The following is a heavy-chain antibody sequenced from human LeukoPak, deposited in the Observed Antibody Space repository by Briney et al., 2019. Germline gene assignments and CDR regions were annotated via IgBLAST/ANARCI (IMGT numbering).Heavy chain of an antibody. CDR2: MSGGGTTI. CDR3: ATETENSNYDAFDI. J-gene: IGHJ3*02. V-gene: IGHV3-48*03. Sequence: GGSLRLSCAASGFIFSSYEMNWVRQAPGKGLEWVSYMSGGGTTIFYADSVKGRFTISRDNAKNSLYLHMNSLSDEDTALYFCATETENSNYDAFDIWGQGTFVTVSS. CDR1: GFIFSSYE. D-gene: IGHD4-11*01.